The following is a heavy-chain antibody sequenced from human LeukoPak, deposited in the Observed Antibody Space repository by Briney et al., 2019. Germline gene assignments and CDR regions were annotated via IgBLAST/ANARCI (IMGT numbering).Heavy chain of an antibody. J-gene: IGHJ5*02. CDR1: GGSFSDYY. D-gene: IGHD6-13*01. Sequence: SETLSLTCAVYGGSFSDYYWSWIRQPPGKGLEWIGEINHSGSTNYNPSLKSRVTISVDTSKNQFPLKLSSVTAADTAVYYCARDRAAALVGRFDPWGQGTPVTVSS. CDR3: ARDRAAALVGRFDP. CDR2: INHSGST. V-gene: IGHV4-34*01.